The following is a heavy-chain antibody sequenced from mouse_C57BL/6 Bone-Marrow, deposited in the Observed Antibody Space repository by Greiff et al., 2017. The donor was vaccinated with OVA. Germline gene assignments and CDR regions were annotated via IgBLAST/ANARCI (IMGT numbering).Heavy chain of an antibody. Sequence: VQLKESGPGLVAPSQTLFITCTVSGFSLTSYGVHWVRQPPGKGLEWLVVIWSDGSTTYNSALKSRLSISKDNSKSQVFLKMNSLQTDDTAMYYCARHYGSSYGYFDVWGTGTTVTVSS. CDR3: ARHYGSSYGYFDV. D-gene: IGHD1-1*01. CDR1: GFSLTSYG. V-gene: IGHV2-6-1*01. CDR2: IWSDGST. J-gene: IGHJ1*03.